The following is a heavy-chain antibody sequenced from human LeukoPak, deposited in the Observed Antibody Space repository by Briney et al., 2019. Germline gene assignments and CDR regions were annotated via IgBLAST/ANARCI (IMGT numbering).Heavy chain of an antibody. J-gene: IGHJ4*02. CDR2: IIPIFGTA. V-gene: IGHV1-69*13. Sequence: SVKVSCKASGGTFSSYAISWVRQAPGQGLEWMGGIIPIFGTANYAQKFQGRVTITADESTSTAYMELSSLRSEDTAVYYCARTRSGYLYYFDYWGQGTLVTVSS. CDR3: ARTRSGYLYYFDY. D-gene: IGHD3-22*01. CDR1: GGTFSSYA.